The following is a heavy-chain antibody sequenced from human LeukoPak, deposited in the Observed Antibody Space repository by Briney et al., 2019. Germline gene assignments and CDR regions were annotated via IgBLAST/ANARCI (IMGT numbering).Heavy chain of an antibody. D-gene: IGHD3-9*01. CDR1: GFTFSSYG. V-gene: IGHV3-30*18. CDR2: ISYDGSNK. Sequence: PGRSLRLSCAASGFTFSSYGMHWVRQAPGKGLEGVAVISYDGSNKYYADSVKGRFTISRDNSKNTLYLQMNSLRAEDTAVYYCAKVAYDILTGNGGYYYYGMDVWGKGTTVTVSS. J-gene: IGHJ6*04. CDR3: AKVAYDILTGNGGYYYYGMDV.